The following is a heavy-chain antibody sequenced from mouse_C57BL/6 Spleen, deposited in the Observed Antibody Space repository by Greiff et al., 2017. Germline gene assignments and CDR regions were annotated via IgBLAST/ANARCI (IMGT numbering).Heavy chain of an antibody. Sequence: EVQLQQSGPGLVKPSQSLSLTCSVTGYSITSGYYWNWIRQPPGNLQEWVGFISYDGSTYYNPSLKNRISITRDTSKNQFFLKLNSVTTEDTATXYGASAVLYYYGSSFDYWGQGTTLTVSS. V-gene: IGHV3-6*01. CDR3: ASAVLYYYGSSFDY. J-gene: IGHJ2*01. D-gene: IGHD1-1*01. CDR2: ISYDGST. CDR1: GYSITSGYY.